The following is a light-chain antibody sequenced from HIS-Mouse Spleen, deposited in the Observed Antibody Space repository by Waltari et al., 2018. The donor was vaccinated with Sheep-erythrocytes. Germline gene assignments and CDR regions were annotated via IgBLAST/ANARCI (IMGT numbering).Light chain of an antibody. J-gene: IGLJ3*02. V-gene: IGLV2-23*01. CDR2: EGS. CDR1: ISDVWSYNL. CDR3: CSYAGSSTPWV. Sequence: QSALTQPASVSGSPGQSITISCTGTISDVWSYNLFSWYQQHPGKAPKLMIYEGSKRPSGVSNRFSGSKSGNTASLTISGLQAEDEADYYCCSYAGSSTPWVFGGGTKLTVL.